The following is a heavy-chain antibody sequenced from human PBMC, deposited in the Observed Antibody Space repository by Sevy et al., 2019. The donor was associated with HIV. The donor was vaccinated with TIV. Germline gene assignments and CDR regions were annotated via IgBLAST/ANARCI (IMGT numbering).Heavy chain of an antibody. D-gene: IGHD6-25*01. J-gene: IGHJ5*02. CDR3: HAASQGS. CDR1: GFSFSEYW. Sequence: GGSLRLSCAASGFSFSEYWMHWVRQAPGKGLVWVSHISNDASNRNYADSVKGRFTISRDNAKNTLYLQMNNLRVEDTALYYCHAASQGSWGQGTLVTVSS. CDR2: ISNDASNR. V-gene: IGHV3-74*01.